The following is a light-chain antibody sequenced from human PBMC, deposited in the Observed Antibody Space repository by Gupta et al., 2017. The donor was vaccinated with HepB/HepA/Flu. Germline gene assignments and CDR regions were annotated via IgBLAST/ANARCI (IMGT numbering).Light chain of an antibody. CDR1: QSVSSY. V-gene: IGKV3-11*01. J-gene: IGKJ3*01. CDR3: QQRSNWPPEVT. Sequence: EIVLTQSPATMSVSPGERATLSCRASQSVSSYLAWYQQKPGQAPTLLIYDASNRATGIPARFSGSGSGTDFTLTISSLEPEDFAVYYCQQRSNWPPEVTFGPGTKVDIQ. CDR2: DAS.